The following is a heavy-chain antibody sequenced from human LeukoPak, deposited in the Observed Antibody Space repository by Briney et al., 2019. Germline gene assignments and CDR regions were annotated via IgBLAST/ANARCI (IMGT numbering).Heavy chain of an antibody. Sequence: GGSLRPSCAASGFTFSSYAMHWVRQAPGKGLEWVAVISYDGSSKYYADSVKGRFTISRDNSKNTLYLQMNSLRAEDTAVYYCARGVVPAACFDYWGQGTLVTVSS. CDR1: GFTFSSYA. J-gene: IGHJ4*02. CDR2: ISYDGSSK. D-gene: IGHD2-2*01. CDR3: ARGVVPAACFDY. V-gene: IGHV3-30-3*01.